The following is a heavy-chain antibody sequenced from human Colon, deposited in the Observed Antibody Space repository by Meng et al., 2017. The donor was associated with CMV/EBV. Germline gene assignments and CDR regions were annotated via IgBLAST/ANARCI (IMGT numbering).Heavy chain of an antibody. CDR3: ARDTTAPQLYSDAFDI. CDR2: IYTSGTT. V-gene: IGHV3-66*03. D-gene: IGHD2-8*01. Sequence: GGSLRLSCAASEVPVSSHYMSWVRRSPGKGLEWVSVIYTSGTTYYADSVKDRFSASRDNSKSTLYLQMNSLRSEDTALYYCARDTTAPQLYSDAFDIWGQGTMVTVSS. CDR1: EVPVSSHY. J-gene: IGHJ3*02.